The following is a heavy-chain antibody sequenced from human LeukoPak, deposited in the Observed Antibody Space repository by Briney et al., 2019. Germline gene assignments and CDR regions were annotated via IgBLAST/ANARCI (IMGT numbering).Heavy chain of an antibody. CDR3: ARMDRYYDFWSGYYVYYFGY. Sequence: PGGSLRLSCAASGFTFSDYYMSWIRQAPGKGLEWVSYISSSSSYTNYADSVKGRFTISRDNAKNSLYLQMNSLRAEDTAVYYCARMDRYYDFWSGYYVYYFGYWGQGALVTVSS. J-gene: IGHJ4*02. V-gene: IGHV3-11*06. CDR2: ISSSSSYT. D-gene: IGHD3-3*01. CDR1: GFTFSDYY.